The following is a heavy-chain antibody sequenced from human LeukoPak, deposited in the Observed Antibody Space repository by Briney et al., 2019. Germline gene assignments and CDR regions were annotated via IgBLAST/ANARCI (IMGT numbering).Heavy chain of an antibody. CDR2: IRNDGNTE. V-gene: IGHV3-30*02. J-gene: IGHJ5*02. D-gene: IGHD4-23*01. CDR3: APSTTVDQWIDP. Sequence: PGGSLRLSCVASGFIFSNYGMHWVRQAPGKGLEWVSFIRNDGNTEKYADSVKGRFTISRDNSKNTVFLQINSLRSEDTAVYYCAPSTTVDQWIDPWGQGSLVTVSS. CDR1: GFIFSNYG.